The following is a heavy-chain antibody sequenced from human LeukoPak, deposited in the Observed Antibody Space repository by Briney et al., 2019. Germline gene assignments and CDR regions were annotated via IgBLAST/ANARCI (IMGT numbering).Heavy chain of an antibody. Sequence: GGSLRLSCAASGFTFSSYAMHWVRQAPGKGLEWVAVISYDGSNKYYADSVKGRFTISRDNSKNTLYLQMNSLRAEDTAVYYCARDTEASDYGDSNWFDPWGQGTLVIVSS. J-gene: IGHJ5*02. D-gene: IGHD4-17*01. CDR3: ARDTEASDYGDSNWFDP. CDR2: ISYDGSNK. CDR1: GFTFSSYA. V-gene: IGHV3-30-3*01.